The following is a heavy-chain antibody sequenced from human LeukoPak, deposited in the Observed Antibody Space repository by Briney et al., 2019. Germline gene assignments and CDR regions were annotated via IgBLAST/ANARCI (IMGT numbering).Heavy chain of an antibody. D-gene: IGHD1-26*01. CDR1: GGSFSGYY. J-gene: IGHJ4*02. Sequence: PSETLSFTCAVYGGSFSGYYWSWIRQPPGKGLEWIGEINHSGSTNYNPSLKSRVTISVDTSKNQFSLKLSSVTAADTAVYYCASNSGSYYFDYWGQGTLVTVSS. CDR2: INHSGST. V-gene: IGHV4-34*01. CDR3: ASNSGSYYFDY.